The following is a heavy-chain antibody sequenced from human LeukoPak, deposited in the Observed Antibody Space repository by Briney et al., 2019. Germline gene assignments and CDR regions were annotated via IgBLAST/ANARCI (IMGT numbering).Heavy chain of an antibody. CDR1: GYTLTELS. CDR3: ALIPYCTTITCYYFDY. D-gene: IGHD2-8*01. Sequence: ASVKVSCKVSGYTLTELSMHWVRQAPGKGLEWMGGFDPEDGETIYAQKFQGRVTMTEDTSTDTAYMELRSLRSDDTAVYYCALIPYCTTITCYYFDYWGQGTLVTVSS. CDR2: FDPEDGET. J-gene: IGHJ4*02. V-gene: IGHV1-24*01.